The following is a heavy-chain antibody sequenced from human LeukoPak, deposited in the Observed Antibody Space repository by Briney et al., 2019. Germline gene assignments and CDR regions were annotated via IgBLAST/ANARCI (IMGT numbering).Heavy chain of an antibody. Sequence: ASVKVSCKASGGTFSSCAITWVRPAPGQGLEWMGGIIPIFGTANYAQKFQGRVTITADESTSTAYMELSSLRSEDTAVYYCARSPYGSGSYHWFDPWGQGTLFTVSS. D-gene: IGHD3-10*01. CDR1: GGTFSSCA. CDR3: ARSPYGSGSYHWFDP. J-gene: IGHJ5*02. CDR2: IIPIFGTA. V-gene: IGHV1-69*13.